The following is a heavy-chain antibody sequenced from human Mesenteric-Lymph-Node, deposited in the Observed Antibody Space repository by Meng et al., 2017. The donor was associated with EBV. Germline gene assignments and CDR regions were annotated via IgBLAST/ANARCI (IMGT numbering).Heavy chain of an antibody. D-gene: IGHD2-2*01. CDR2: IYYIGTT. CDR1: SGSISRGAYT. J-gene: IGHJ5*02. CDR3: ARQDLTAAEYNWFAP. Sequence: QLLLQESGPGLVKPSXXXXLTXXGXSGSISRGAYTWSGIRQPPGKGLEWVGSIYYIGTTYYKPSLKSRVTISADTSKNQFSLSLSSVTAADTAVYYCARQDLTAAEYNWFAPWGQGTLVTVSS. V-gene: IGHV4-30-2*03.